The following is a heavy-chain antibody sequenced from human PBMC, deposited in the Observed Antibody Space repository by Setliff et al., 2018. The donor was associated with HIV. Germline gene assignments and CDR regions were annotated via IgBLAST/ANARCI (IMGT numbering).Heavy chain of an antibody. CDR2: INHSGST. Sequence: SETLSLTCAVYGGSFSGYYWSWIRQPPGKGLEWIGEINHSGSTNYNPSLKSRATMSVDTSNNRFSLKLSSVTALDTAVYYCAKTVVGDSYALPNDGFDVWGQGTMVTVSS. CDR1: GGSFSGYY. D-gene: IGHD3-16*01. V-gene: IGHV4-34*01. J-gene: IGHJ3*01. CDR3: AKTVVGDSYALPNDGFDV.